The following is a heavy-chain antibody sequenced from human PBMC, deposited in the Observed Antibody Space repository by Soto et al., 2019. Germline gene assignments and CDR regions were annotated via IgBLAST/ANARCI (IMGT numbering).Heavy chain of an antibody. CDR3: ARENSSGAYFDY. Sequence: SEPLSLTCAVSGGSISTSNWWSCVRQPPGKGLEWIGEVYHTGSTDYNPSLKSRASISVDRAKNQFSLKLTSVTAADSAVYFCARENSSGAYFDYWGQGILVTVSS. J-gene: IGHJ4*02. CDR2: VYHTGST. V-gene: IGHV4-4*02. CDR1: GGSISTSNW. D-gene: IGHD3-10*01.